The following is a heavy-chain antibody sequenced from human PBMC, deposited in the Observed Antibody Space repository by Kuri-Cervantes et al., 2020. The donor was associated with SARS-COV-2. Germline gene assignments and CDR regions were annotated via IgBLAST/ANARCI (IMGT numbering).Heavy chain of an antibody. CDR3: ARSTPFRRLVVISQGGAFDI. CDR2: ISGYNYNT. CDR1: GCTFPSYG. J-gene: IGHJ3*02. D-gene: IGHD3-22*01. Sequence: AAVPVSFKASGCTFPSYGISWVGQAPGQGLEWMAWISGYNYNTKYAQIFEDRLTVTTDTSTGTAYMELRSLTADDTAVYDCARSTPFRRLVVISQGGAFDIWGQGTMVTVSS. V-gene: IGHV1-18*01.